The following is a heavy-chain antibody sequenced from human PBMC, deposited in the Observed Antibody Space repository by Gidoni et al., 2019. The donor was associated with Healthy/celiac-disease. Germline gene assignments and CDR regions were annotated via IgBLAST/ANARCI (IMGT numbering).Heavy chain of an antibody. Sequence: QLQLQESGPGLVKPSETLSLTCTVSGGSISSSSYYWGWIRQPPGKGLEWIGSIYYSGSTYYNPSLKSRVTISVDTSKNQFSLKLSSVTAADTAVYYCASQVGWWRSFDYWGQGTLVTVSS. J-gene: IGHJ4*02. D-gene: IGHD2-21*01. CDR2: IYYSGST. CDR1: GGSISSSSYY. V-gene: IGHV4-39*01. CDR3: ASQVGWWRSFDY.